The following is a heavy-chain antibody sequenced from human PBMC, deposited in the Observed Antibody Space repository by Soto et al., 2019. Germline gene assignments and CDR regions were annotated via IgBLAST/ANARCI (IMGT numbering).Heavy chain of an antibody. Sequence: GGSLRLSCAASGFTFSSYAMSWVRQAPGKGLEWVSAISGSGGSTYYADSVKGRFTISRDNSKNTLYLQMNSLRAEDTAVYYCAKDLEGYDSSGYPLVFFDYWGQGTLVTVSS. V-gene: IGHV3-23*01. J-gene: IGHJ4*02. D-gene: IGHD3-22*01. CDR1: GFTFSSYA. CDR3: AKDLEGYDSSGYPLVFFDY. CDR2: ISGSGGST.